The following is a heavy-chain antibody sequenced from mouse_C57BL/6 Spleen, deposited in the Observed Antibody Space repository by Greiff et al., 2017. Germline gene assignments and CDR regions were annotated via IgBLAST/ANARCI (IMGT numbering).Heavy chain of an antibody. Sequence: EVKLVESGGDLVKPGGSLKLSCAASGFTFSSYGMSWVRQTPDKRLEWVATISSGGSYTYYPDNVKGRFTISRDNAKNTLYLQMSSLKSEDTAMYYCASPDYSNFYYAMDYWGQGTSVTVSS. CDR1: GFTFSSYG. CDR3: ASPDYSNFYYAMDY. CDR2: ISSGGSYT. D-gene: IGHD2-5*01. J-gene: IGHJ4*01. V-gene: IGHV5-6*01.